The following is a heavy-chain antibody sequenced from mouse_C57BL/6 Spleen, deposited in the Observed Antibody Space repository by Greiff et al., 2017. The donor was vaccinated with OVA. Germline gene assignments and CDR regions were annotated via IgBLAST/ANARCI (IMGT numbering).Heavy chain of an antibody. CDR1: GYTFTDYY. D-gene: IGHD1-1*01. V-gene: IGHV1-26*01. Sequence: EVQLQQSGPELVKPGASVKISCKASGYTFTDYYMNWVKQSHGKSLEWIGDINPNNGGTSYNQKFKGKATLTVDKSSSTAYMELRSLTSEDSSVYYCARRVTTVPLYFDYWGQGTTLTVSS. J-gene: IGHJ2*01. CDR3: ARRVTTVPLYFDY. CDR2: INPNNGGT.